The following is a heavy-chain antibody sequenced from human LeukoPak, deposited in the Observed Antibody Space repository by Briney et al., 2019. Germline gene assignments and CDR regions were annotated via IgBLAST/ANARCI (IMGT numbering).Heavy chain of an antibody. D-gene: IGHD4-23*01. CDR1: GGSISSYY. CDR3: ARVGVDYSGNIIKYFFDY. J-gene: IGHJ4*02. CDR2: IYYSGRT. Sequence: SETLSLTCTVSGGSISSYYWSWIRQPPGKGLEWIGYIYYSGRTNYNPSLKSRVTISVDTSKNQFSLNLSPVTAADTAVYYCARVGVDYSGNIIKYFFDYWGQGTLVTVSS. V-gene: IGHV4-59*01.